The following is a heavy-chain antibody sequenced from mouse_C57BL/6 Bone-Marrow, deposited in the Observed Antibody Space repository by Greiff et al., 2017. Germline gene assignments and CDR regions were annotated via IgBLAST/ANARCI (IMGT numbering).Heavy chain of an antibody. V-gene: IGHV1-82*01. CDR3: ARELLGYAMDY. CDR1: GYAFSSSW. Sequence: VKLMESGPELVKPGASVKISCKASGYAFSSSWMNWVKQRPGKGLEWIGRIYPGDGDTNYNGKFKGKATLTADKSSSTAYMQLSSLTSEDPAVYFCARELLGYAMDYWGQGTSVTVSS. J-gene: IGHJ4*01. CDR2: IYPGDGDT. D-gene: IGHD2-1*01.